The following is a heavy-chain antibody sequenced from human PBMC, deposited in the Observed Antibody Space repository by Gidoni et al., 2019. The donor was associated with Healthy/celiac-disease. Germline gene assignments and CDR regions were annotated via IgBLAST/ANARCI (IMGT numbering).Heavy chain of an antibody. J-gene: IGHJ4*02. V-gene: IGHV3-9*01. D-gene: IGHD3-10*01. CDR2: ISWNSGSI. Sequence: EVQLVESGGGLVQPGRSLRLSCAASGFTFDDYAMHWVRQAPGKGLEWVSGISWNSGSIGYADSVKGRFTISRDNAKNSLYLQMNSLRAEDTALYYCAKSRYYYGSGSYPEGYWGQGTLVTVSS. CDR1: GFTFDDYA. CDR3: AKSRYYYGSGSYPEGY.